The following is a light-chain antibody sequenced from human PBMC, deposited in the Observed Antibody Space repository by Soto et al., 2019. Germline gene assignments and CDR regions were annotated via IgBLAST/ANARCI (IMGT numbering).Light chain of an antibody. CDR2: DVS. V-gene: IGLV2-14*03. CDR1: SRDIGHYNF. Sequence: SALTQPASVSGSTGQSITISCTGSSRDIGHYNFVSWYQHPPGKAPKLLLYDVSDRPSGVSKRVSGSKSGNTASLTISGLQAEDEADYYCSSYATNRDVLFGGGTKVTVL. CDR3: SSYATNRDVL. J-gene: IGLJ2*01.